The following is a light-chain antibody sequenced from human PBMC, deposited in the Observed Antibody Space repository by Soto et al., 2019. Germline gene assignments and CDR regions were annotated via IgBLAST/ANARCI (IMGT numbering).Light chain of an antibody. CDR3: QQSFSTPLT. V-gene: IGKV1-39*01. CDR2: SAS. J-gene: IGKJ4*01. CDR1: QSVHTY. Sequence: DIQMSQSPSSLSASVGDRVTITCRASQSVHTYLNWYQQRRGRAPILLIYSASNLQSGVPPRFLSSGSGTEFTLTINRLQPEDFATYYCQQSFSTPLTFGGGTRVEI.